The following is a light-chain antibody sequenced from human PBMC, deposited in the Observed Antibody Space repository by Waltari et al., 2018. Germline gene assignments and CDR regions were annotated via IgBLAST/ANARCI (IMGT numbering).Light chain of an antibody. V-gene: IGLV2-14*03. Sequence: QSALTQPASVSGSPGQSITISCTGTSSDVGGYNFVSWYQQHPGKAPKVMIYDVSKRPSGVSIRFSGSKSGNTASLTISGLQAEDEADYYCSSYTSSSTWVFGGGTKVTVL. CDR1: SSDVGGYNF. J-gene: IGLJ3*02. CDR3: SSYTSSSTWV. CDR2: DVS.